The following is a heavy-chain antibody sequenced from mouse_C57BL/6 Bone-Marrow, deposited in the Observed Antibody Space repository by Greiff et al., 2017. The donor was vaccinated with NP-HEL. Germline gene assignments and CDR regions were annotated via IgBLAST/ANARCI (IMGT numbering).Heavy chain of an antibody. CDR1: GFSLTSYG. V-gene: IGHV2-6*01. Sequence: VQGVESGPGLVAPSQSLSITCTVSGFSLTSYGVDWVRQSPGKGLEWLGVIWGVGSTNDNTALKSRLSIRTDNSKGQVFLKMTSLETDVTAMYCCASESYAMDYWGQGTSVTVSA. CDR2: IWGVGST. CDR3: ASESYAMDY. J-gene: IGHJ4*01.